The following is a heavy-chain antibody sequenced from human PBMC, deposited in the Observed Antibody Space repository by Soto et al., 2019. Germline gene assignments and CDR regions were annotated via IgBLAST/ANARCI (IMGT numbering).Heavy chain of an antibody. CDR1: GFTFSSNG. Sequence: QAQLVESGGGVVQPGRSLRLSCAASGFTFSSNGMHWVRQAPGKGLEWVAIISYDGNFKYYADSVKGRFTISRDNSKNTLYLQMNSLRAEDTAVYYCAKDRGYGSGTKYYFDYWGQGTLVTVSS. D-gene: IGHD3-10*01. J-gene: IGHJ4*02. CDR2: ISYDGNFK. V-gene: IGHV3-30*18. CDR3: AKDRGYGSGTKYYFDY.